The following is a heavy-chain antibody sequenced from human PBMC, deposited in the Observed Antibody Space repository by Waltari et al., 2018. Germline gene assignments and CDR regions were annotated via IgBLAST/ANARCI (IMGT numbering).Heavy chain of an antibody. CDR2: IYTSGST. D-gene: IGHD1-20*01. Sequence: QVQLQASGPGLVKPSATLSLTCTVPCGSISSSSWSWSRQPAGKGLEWIGRIYTSGSTNYNPSLKSRVTMSVDTSKNQFSLKLSSVTAADTAVYYCARVSLNWTEFNWGQGTLVTVSS. CDR1: CGSISSSS. V-gene: IGHV4-4*07. J-gene: IGHJ4*02. CDR3: ARVSLNWTEFN.